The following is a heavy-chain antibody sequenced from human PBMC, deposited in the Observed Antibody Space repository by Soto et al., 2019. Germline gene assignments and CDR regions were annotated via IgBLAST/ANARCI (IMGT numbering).Heavy chain of an antibody. V-gene: IGHV3-13*01. D-gene: IGHD3-16*02. CDR2: IGTAGDT. CDR3: ARDVLRLGVLSTYYYGMDV. CDR1: GFTFSSYD. Sequence: GGSLRLSCAASGFTFSSYDMHWVRQATGKGLEWVSAIGTAGDTYYPGSVKGRFTISRENAKNSLYLQMNSLRAEDTAVYYCARDVLRLGVLSTYYYGMDVWGQGTTVTVSS. J-gene: IGHJ6*02.